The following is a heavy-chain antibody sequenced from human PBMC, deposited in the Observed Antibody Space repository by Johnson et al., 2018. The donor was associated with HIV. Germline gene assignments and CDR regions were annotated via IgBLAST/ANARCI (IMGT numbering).Heavy chain of an antibody. D-gene: IGHD2-8*01. CDR1: GFTFSSYA. V-gene: IGHV3-30*03. CDR3: AREMVWGFHAFDI. CDR2: ISFDGRDK. J-gene: IGHJ3*02. Sequence: QVQLVESGGGVVQPGRSLRLSCAASGFTFSSYAMHWVRQAPGKGLEWVAVISFDGRDKDYADSVKGRFTISRDNSKNTLNLQMNSLRAGDAAVYYCAREMVWGFHAFDIWGQGTMVTVSS.